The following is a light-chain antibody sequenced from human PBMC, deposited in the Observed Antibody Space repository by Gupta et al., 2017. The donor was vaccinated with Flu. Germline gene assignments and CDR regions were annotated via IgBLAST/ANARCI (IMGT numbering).Light chain of an antibody. CDR1: SSDVGGYNY. Sequence: QSALTQPASVSGSPGQSITISCPGTSSDVGGYNYLSWYQHHPGKAPKLMIYEVINRPSGVSNRFSGSKSGNTASLTISGLQAEDEADYYCSSYTSSNSLEFGGGTKLTVL. CDR3: SSYTSSNSLE. V-gene: IGLV2-14*01. CDR2: EVI. J-gene: IGLJ3*02.